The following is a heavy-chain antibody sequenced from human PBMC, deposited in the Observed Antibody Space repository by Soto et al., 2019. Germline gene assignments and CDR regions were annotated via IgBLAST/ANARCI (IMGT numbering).Heavy chain of an antibody. V-gene: IGHV4-31*03. CDR2: IYYSGST. CDR1: GGSISSGGYY. D-gene: IGHD3-22*01. J-gene: IGHJ6*02. CDR3: AGVTYYYDSSGYYPLGMDV. Sequence: PWETLSLTCTVSGGSISSGGYYWSWIRQHPGKGLEWIGYIYYSGSTYYNPSLKSRVTISVDTSKNQFSLKLSSVTAADTAVYYCAGVTYYYDSSGYYPLGMDVWGQGTTVTVSS.